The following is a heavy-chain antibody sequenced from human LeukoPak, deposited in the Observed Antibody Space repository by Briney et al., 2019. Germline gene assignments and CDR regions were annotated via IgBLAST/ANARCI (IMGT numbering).Heavy chain of an antibody. CDR3: VRDGWEHFFDY. CDR2: INPDGSVT. Sequence: GGSLRLSCAVSGFTFSTSWMTWVRQAPGKGLECVGHINPDGSVTDYLGSVKGRFTISRDNSESSLYLQMSSLRGEDTAVYYCVRDGWEHFFDYWGQGTLVTVSS. D-gene: IGHD6-19*01. CDR1: GFTFSTSW. J-gene: IGHJ4*02. V-gene: IGHV3-7*01.